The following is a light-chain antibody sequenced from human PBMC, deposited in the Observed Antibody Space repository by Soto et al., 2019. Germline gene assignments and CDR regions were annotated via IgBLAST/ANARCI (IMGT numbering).Light chain of an antibody. CDR1: QSVSSSY. Sequence: EIGLSQSPGTLSLSPGERATLSCRASQSVSSSYLAWYQQKPGQAPRLLIYGASSRATGIPDRFSGSGSGTDFTLTISRLEPEDFAVYYCQQYGGSPLTFGGGTKV. V-gene: IGKV3-20*01. CDR3: QQYGGSPLT. J-gene: IGKJ4*01. CDR2: GAS.